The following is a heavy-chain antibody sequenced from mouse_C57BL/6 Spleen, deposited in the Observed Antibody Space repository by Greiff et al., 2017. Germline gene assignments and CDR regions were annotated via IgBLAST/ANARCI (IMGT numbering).Heavy chain of an antibody. CDR1: GFTFSNYW. J-gene: IGHJ3*01. D-gene: IGHD6-1*01. CDR2: IRLKSDNYAT. V-gene: IGHV6-3*01. CDR3: PSFAY. Sequence: EVKLMESGGGLVQPGGSMKLSCVASGFTFSNYWMNWVRQSSEKGLEWVAQIRLKSDNYATHYAESVKGRFTISRDDSKSSVYLQMNNLRAEDTGIYYCPSFAYWGQGTLVTVSA.